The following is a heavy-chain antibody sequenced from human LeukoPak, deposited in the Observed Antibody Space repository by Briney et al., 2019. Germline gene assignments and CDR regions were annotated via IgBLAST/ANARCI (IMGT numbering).Heavy chain of an antibody. Sequence: SETLSLTCTVSGYSISSGYYWGWIRQPPGKGLEWIGSIYHSGSTYYNPSLKSRVTISVDTSKNQFSLKLSSVTAADTAVYYCARDRESGIAAAGDYYYYGMDVWGQGTTVTVSS. CDR1: GYSISSGYY. V-gene: IGHV4-38-2*02. D-gene: IGHD6-13*01. J-gene: IGHJ6*02. CDR2: IYHSGST. CDR3: ARDRESGIAAAGDYYYYGMDV.